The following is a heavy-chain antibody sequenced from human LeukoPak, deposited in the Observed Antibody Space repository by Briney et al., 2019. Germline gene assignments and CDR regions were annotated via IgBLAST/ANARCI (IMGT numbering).Heavy chain of an antibody. V-gene: IGHV3-23*01. J-gene: IGHJ4*02. CDR2: ISGSGGST. D-gene: IGHD3-10*01. CDR3: AKDDRYGSGRKPFDY. Sequence: GGSLRLSCAASGFTFSSYAMSWVRQAPGKGLEWVSAISGSGGSTYYADSVKGRFTISRDNSKNTLYLQMNSLRAEDTAVYYCAKDDRYGSGRKPFDYWGQGTLVTVSS. CDR1: GFTFSSYA.